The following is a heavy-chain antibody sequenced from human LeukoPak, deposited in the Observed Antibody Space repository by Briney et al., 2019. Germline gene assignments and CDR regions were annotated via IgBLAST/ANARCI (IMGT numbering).Heavy chain of an antibody. D-gene: IGHD3-3*01. V-gene: IGHV4-4*09. Sequence: PSETLSLTCTVPGGSISSYYWCWIRQPPGKGLEWIGYIYTSGSTNYNPSLKSRVTISVDTSKNQFSLKLSSVTAADTAVYHCERGSGYPGYGWFDPWGQGTLVTVSS. CDR1: GGSISSYY. J-gene: IGHJ5*02. CDR2: IYTSGST. CDR3: ERGSGYPGYGWFDP.